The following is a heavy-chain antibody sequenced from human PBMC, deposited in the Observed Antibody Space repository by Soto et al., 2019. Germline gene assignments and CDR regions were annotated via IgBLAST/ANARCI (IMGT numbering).Heavy chain of an antibody. Sequence: GGSLRLSCGASGFTFSSYAMSWVRQAPGKGLEGVSAISGSGGSTYYADSVKGRFTISRDKYKNTVYLQMNRLRAEDMAVYYCAKSPAMVYHFDYWCQGTLVTVSS. CDR1: GFTFSSYA. CDR2: ISGSGGST. D-gene: IGHD5-18*01. V-gene: IGHV3-23*01. J-gene: IGHJ4*02. CDR3: AKSPAMVYHFDY.